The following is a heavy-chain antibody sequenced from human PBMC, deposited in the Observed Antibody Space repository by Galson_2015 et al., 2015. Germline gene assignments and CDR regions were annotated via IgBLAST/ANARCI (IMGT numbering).Heavy chain of an antibody. D-gene: IGHD3-3*01. CDR2: ISSSSSSTI. J-gene: IGHJ4*02. CDR3: ARKGVRGLSLEWLFHFDY. Sequence: SLRLSCAASGFTFSSYSMNWVRQAPGKGLEWVSYISSSSSSTIYYADSVKGRFTISRDNAKNSLYLQMNSLRDEDTAVYYCARKGVRGLSLEWLFHFDYWGQGTLVTVSS. V-gene: IGHV3-48*02. CDR1: GFTFSSYS.